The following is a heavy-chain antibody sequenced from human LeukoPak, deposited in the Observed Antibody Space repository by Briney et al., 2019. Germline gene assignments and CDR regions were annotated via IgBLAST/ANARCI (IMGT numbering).Heavy chain of an antibody. V-gene: IGHV1-46*01. J-gene: IGHJ3*02. Sequence: GASVKVSCKASGYTFTSYYMHWVRQAPGQGLEWMGLINPSGSSTSYAQKFQGRLSLTRDMSTSTDYMELSSLRSEDTAVYYCARDRGEMAPSEDAFDIWGQGTMVTVSS. CDR1: GYTFTSYY. CDR2: INPSGSST. CDR3: ARDRGEMAPSEDAFDI. D-gene: IGHD5-24*01.